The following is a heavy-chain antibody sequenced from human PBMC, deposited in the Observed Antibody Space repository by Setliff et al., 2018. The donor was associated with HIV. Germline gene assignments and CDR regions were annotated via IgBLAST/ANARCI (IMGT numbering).Heavy chain of an antibody. CDR3: ARESSSGWYNYFDY. CDR1: GYSISSGFY. V-gene: IGHV4-38-2*02. J-gene: IGHJ4*02. Sequence: PSETLSLTCTVSGYSISSGFYWGWIRQPPGKGLEWTGSIYHSGSTYYNPSLKSRVTISVGTSKNQFSLKLSSVTAADTAVYYCARESSSGWYNYFDYWGQGTLVTVSS. D-gene: IGHD6-19*01. CDR2: IYHSGST.